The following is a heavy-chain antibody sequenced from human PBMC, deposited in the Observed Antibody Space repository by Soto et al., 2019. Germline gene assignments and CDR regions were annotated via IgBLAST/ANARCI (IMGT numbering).Heavy chain of an antibody. J-gene: IGHJ6*02. CDR1: GGTFSSFA. D-gene: IGHD5-18*01. Sequence: SVKVSCKASGGTFSSFAISWVRQAPGQGLEWMGGIIPIFGTANYAQKFQGRVTITADESTSTAYMELSSLRSEDTAVYYCARARYSYGYSYYYGMDVWGQGTTVTVSS. CDR3: ARARYSYGYSYYYGMDV. V-gene: IGHV1-69*13. CDR2: IIPIFGTA.